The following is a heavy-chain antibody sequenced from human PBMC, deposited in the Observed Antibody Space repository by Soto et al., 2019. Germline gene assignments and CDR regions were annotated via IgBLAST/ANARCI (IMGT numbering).Heavy chain of an antibody. CDR1: GFTFSSYG. CDR3: ARDRLMTTDYYYYMDV. D-gene: IGHD4-4*01. V-gene: IGHV3-33*01. CDR2: IWYDGSNK. Sequence: PGGSLRLSCAASGFTFSSYGMHWVRQAPGKGLEWVAVIWYDGSNKYYADSVKGRFTISRDNSKNTLCLQMNSLRAEDTAVYYCARDRLMTTDYYYYMDVWGKGTTVTVSS. J-gene: IGHJ6*03.